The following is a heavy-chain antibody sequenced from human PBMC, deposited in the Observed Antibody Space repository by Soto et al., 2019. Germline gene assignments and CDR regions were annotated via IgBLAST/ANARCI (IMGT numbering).Heavy chain of an antibody. CDR1: EFTFSSYT. J-gene: IGHJ4*02. Sequence: PGGSLRLSCASSEFTFSSYTMYWVRQAPGTGLEWVAGISNDGGNTYYLDSVKGRFTISRDNSKNTLYLQMDSLRNEDTAVYYCARFFGSGFDYWGQGTLVTVSS. V-gene: IGHV3-30-3*01. D-gene: IGHD6-19*01. CDR2: ISNDGGNT. CDR3: ARFFGSGFDY.